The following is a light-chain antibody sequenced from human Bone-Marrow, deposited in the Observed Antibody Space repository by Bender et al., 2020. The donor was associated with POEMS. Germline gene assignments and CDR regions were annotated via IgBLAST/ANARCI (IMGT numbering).Light chain of an antibody. CDR3: SSNAGDFTLL. Sequence: QSALTQPASVSGSPGQSITISCTGTSNNVGSYNLVSWYQQLPGKAPELITYEVTKRPSGVSNRFSGSKSGNTASLTISVRHDDDEADYHCSSNAGDFTLLFGGGTRLTVL. J-gene: IGLJ2*01. CDR2: EVT. CDR1: SNNVGSYNL. V-gene: IGLV2-23*01.